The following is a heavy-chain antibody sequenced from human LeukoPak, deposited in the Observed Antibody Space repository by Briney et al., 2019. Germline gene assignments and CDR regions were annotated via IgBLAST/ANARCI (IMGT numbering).Heavy chain of an antibody. CDR2: MYYSGST. CDR3: ARRSISGNSWDYFDY. J-gene: IGHJ4*02. CDR1: GASISSYY. D-gene: IGHD4-23*01. V-gene: IGHV4-59*08. Sequence: SETLSLTCTVSGASISSYYWSWIRQPPGKGLEWIVFMYYSGSTNYNPSLKSRVTISVDTSKNQFSLKLRSVTAADTAVYYCARRSISGNSWDYFDYWGQGTLVTVSS.